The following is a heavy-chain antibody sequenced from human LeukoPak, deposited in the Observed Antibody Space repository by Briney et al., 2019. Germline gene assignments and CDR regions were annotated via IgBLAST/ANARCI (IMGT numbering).Heavy chain of an antibody. D-gene: IGHD6-6*01. CDR3: ARDWDSSSSERLGNFDY. J-gene: IGHJ4*02. CDR2: ISAYNGNT. V-gene: IGHV1-18*01. Sequence: ASVKVSCKASGYTFTSYGISWVRQAPGQGLEWMGWISAYNGNTNYAQKLQGRVTMTTDTSTSTAYMELRSLRSDDTAVYYCARDWDSSSSERLGNFDYWGQGTLVTVSS. CDR1: GYTFTSYG.